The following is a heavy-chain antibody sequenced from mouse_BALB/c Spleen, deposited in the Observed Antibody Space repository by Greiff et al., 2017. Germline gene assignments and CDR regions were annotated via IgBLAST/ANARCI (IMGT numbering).Heavy chain of an antibody. Sequence: VQLQQSGPGLVKPSQSLSLTCSVTGYSITSGYYWNWIRQFPGNKLEWMGYISYDGSNNYNPSLKNRISITRDTSKNQFFLKLNSVTTEDTATYYCARDAPMITTGAMDYWGQGTSVTVSS. CDR3: ARDAPMITTGAMDY. CDR2: ISYDGSN. D-gene: IGHD2-4*01. CDR1: GYSITSGYY. J-gene: IGHJ4*01. V-gene: IGHV3-6*02.